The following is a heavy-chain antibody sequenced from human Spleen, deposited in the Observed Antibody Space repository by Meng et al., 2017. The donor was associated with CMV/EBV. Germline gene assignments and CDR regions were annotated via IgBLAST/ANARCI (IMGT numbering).Heavy chain of an antibody. D-gene: IGHD3-3*01. V-gene: IGHV1-46*01. CDR3: AREDDDFWSGYYYYYGMDV. CDR1: GYTFTGYY. CDR2: INPSGGST. Sequence: ASVKVSCKASGYTFTGYYMHWVRQAPGQGLEWMGIINPSGGSTSYAQKFQGRVTMTRDTSTSTVYMELSSLRSEDTAVYYCAREDDDFWSGYYYYYGMDVWGQGTTVTVSS. J-gene: IGHJ6*02.